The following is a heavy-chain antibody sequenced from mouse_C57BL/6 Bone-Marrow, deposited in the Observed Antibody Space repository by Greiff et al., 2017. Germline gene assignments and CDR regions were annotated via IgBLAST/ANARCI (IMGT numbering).Heavy chain of an antibody. CDR2: IGSGGSYT. J-gene: IGHJ4*01. CDR1: GFTFSSYG. CDR3: ARRSIAMDY. V-gene: IGHV5-6*01. Sequence: EVQRVESGGDLVKPGGSLKLSCAASGFTFSSYGMSWVRQTPDKRLEWVATIGSGGSYTYYPDSVKGRFTISRDNAKNTLYRQMSSLKSEDTAMYYCARRSIAMDYWGQGTSVTVSS.